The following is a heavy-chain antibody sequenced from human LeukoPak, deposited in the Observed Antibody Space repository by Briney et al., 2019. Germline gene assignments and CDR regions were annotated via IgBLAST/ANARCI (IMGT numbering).Heavy chain of an antibody. V-gene: IGHV1-18*04. CDR2: ISAYNGNT. D-gene: IGHD3-10*01. CDR3: ARAGYYYGSGSYYNDY. Sequence: ASVKVSCKASGYTFTGYYMHWVRQAPGQGLEWMGWISAYNGNTNYAQKLQGRVTMTTDTSTSTAYMELRSLRSDDTAVYYCARAGYYYGSGSYYNDYWGQGTLVTVSS. CDR1: GYTFTGYY. J-gene: IGHJ4*02.